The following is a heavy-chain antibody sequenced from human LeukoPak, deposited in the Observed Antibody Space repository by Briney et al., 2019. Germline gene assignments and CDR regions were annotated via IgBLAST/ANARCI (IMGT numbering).Heavy chain of an antibody. D-gene: IGHD4-17*01. CDR3: ARDHGDYTFGL. V-gene: IGHV3-23*01. CDR1: GFTFSSYA. J-gene: IGHJ4*02. Sequence: PGGSLRLSSAASGFTFSSYAISWVRQAPGTGLEWVSAISGSGSSTYYRDSVKGRFTISRDNSKNTLYLQMNGLRAEDTAVYHCARDHGDYTFGLWGQGTLVTVSS. CDR2: ISGSGSST.